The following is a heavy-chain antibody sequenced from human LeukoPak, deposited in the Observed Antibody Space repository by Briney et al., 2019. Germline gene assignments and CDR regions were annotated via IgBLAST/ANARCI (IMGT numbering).Heavy chain of an antibody. J-gene: IGHJ5*02. D-gene: IGHD3-9*01. V-gene: IGHV4-39*07. Sequence: SETLSLTCTVSGGSISSSSYYWGWIRQPPGKGLEWIGSIYYSGSTYYNPSLKSRVTISVDTSKNQFSLKLSSVTAADTAVYYCARSYYDILTGYVRFDPWGQGTLVTVSS. CDR1: GGSISSSSYY. CDR2: IYYSGST. CDR3: ARSYYDILTGYVRFDP.